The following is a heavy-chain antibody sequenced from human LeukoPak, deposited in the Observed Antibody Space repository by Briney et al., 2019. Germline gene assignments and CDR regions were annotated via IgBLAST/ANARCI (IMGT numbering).Heavy chain of an antibody. Sequence: SETLSLTCAVYGGSFSGYYWSWIRQPPGKGLEWIGSIYYSGSTYYNPSLKSRVTISLDTSNNQFSLKLTSVTAADTALYYCATFLRSIAALDYWGQGTLVTVSS. CDR1: GGSFSGYY. V-gene: IGHV4-34*01. J-gene: IGHJ4*02. CDR3: ATFLRSIAALDY. CDR2: IYYSGST. D-gene: IGHD6-6*01.